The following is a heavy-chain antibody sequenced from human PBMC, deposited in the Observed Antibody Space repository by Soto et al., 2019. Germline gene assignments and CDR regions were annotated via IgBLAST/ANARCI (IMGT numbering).Heavy chain of an antibody. Sequence: GGSLRLSCAASEFTFSNYAMSWVRQAPWKGLEWVSAISYGGGTTYYADSVKGRFTISRDNSKNTLYLQMNSLRAEGTAVYYCAKNPGYYYDSTGYHFDYWGQGTLVTVSS. D-gene: IGHD3-22*01. CDR1: EFTFSNYA. CDR3: AKNPGYYYDSTGYHFDY. J-gene: IGHJ4*02. V-gene: IGHV3-23*01. CDR2: ISYGGGTT.